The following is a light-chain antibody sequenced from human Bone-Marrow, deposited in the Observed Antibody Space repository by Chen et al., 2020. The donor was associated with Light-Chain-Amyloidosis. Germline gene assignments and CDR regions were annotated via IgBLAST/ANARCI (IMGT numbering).Light chain of an antibody. Sequence: QSVLTQPPSASGTPGQRVTISCSGSSSNIGSNYVYWYQQPPGTAPKRLIYRNNQRPSGVPDRFSGSKSGTSASLAISGVRSEDEADYYCAAWDDSLSALYVFGTGTKVTVL. CDR2: RNN. V-gene: IGLV1-47*01. CDR1: SSNIGSNY. J-gene: IGLJ1*01. CDR3: AAWDDSLSALYV.